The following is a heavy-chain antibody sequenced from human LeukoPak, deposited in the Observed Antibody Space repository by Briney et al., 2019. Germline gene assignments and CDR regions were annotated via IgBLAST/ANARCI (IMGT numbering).Heavy chain of an antibody. Sequence: GGSLRLSCVGSGFTFSSHAISWVRQAPGKGLEWVSSISSSSSYIYYADSVKGRFTISRDNAKNSLYLQMNSLRAEDTAVYYCARAETYYDILTGYYNPDAFDIWGQGTMVTVSS. CDR1: GFTFSSHA. CDR3: ARAETYYDILTGYYNPDAFDI. J-gene: IGHJ3*02. D-gene: IGHD3-9*01. CDR2: ISSSSSYI. V-gene: IGHV3-21*01.